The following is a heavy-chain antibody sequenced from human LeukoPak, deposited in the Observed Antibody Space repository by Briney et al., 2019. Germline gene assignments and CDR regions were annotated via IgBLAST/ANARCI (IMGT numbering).Heavy chain of an antibody. Sequence: GASVKVSCKTSGYSFIGHYMHWVRQAPGQGLEWMGWINPNSGGTNYAQKFQGRVTMTRDTSISTAYMELSRLRSEDTAVYYCARTGGYSGYDHTLSYYMDVWGKGTTVTVSS. D-gene: IGHD5-12*01. V-gene: IGHV1-2*02. CDR3: ARTGGYSGYDHTLSYYMDV. J-gene: IGHJ6*03. CDR2: INPNSGGT. CDR1: GYSFIGHY.